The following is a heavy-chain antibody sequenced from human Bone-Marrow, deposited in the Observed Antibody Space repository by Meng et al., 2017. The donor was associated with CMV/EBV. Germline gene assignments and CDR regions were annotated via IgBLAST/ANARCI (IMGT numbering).Heavy chain of an antibody. Sequence: ETLSLTCAASGFPFSGYWMTWIRQTPGKGLEWVANIKPDATETYYVDSVKGRFTISRDNAKNSLYLQMNSLRAEDTAVYYCARDGSLYNVDIWLPRGGMDVWGQGTTVTVSS. J-gene: IGHJ6*02. CDR2: IKPDATET. D-gene: IGHD3-9*01. V-gene: IGHV3-7*01. CDR1: GFPFSGYW. CDR3: ARDGSLYNVDIWLPRGGMDV.